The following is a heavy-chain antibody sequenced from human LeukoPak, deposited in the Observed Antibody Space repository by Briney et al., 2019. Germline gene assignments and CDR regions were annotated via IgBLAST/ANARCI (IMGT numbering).Heavy chain of an antibody. Sequence: ESGPTLVEPTQTLTLTCTFSGFSLSTSGVGVGWIRQPPGKALEWLALIYWNDDKRYSPSLKSRLTITKDTSKNQVVLTMTNMDPVDTATYYCARSILDPGVTIFGVAHYWGQGTLVTVSS. CDR2: IYWNDDK. CDR1: GFSLSTSGVG. V-gene: IGHV2-5*01. CDR3: ARSILDPGVTIFGVAHY. J-gene: IGHJ4*02. D-gene: IGHD3-3*01.